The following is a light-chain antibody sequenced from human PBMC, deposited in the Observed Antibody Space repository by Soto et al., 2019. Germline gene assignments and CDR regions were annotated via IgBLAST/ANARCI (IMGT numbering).Light chain of an antibody. CDR1: QNIGRW. V-gene: IGKV1-5*01. CDR3: QQYYCYWT. J-gene: IGKJ1*01. Sequence: DIQMTQSPSTLSASIGDRVTITCRASQNIGRWLAWYQQKPGKAPKVLIYDASSLESGVPSRFSGSGSGTEFPLTSSSLQSDDFGSYYCQQYYCYWTFGQGTKVEIK. CDR2: DAS.